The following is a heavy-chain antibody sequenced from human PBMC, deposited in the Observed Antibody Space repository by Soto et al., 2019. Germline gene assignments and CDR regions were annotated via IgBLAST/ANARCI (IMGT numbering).Heavy chain of an antibody. Sequence: ASVKVSCKTSGYTFTNYGISWVRQAPGQGLEWMGWTSSNSVNTKYAQKFQGRVTMTTDTSTSTAYLQLTSLLSGDTAVYYCARDLSFQLLLDYWGQGTLVTVSS. V-gene: IGHV1-18*01. D-gene: IGHD2-2*01. CDR1: GYTFTNYG. J-gene: IGHJ4*02. CDR3: ARDLSFQLLLDY. CDR2: TSSNSVNT.